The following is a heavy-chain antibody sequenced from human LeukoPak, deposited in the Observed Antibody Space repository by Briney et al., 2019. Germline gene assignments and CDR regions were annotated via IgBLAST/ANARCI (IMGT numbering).Heavy chain of an antibody. CDR2: ISWNSGSA. V-gene: IGHV3-9*01. CDR1: GFTFDDYS. J-gene: IGHJ4*02. D-gene: IGHD5-12*01. CDR3: AKDRTYSAYAALDY. Sequence: PGGSLRLSCAASGFTFDDYSMHWVRQAPGKGLEWVSGISWNSGSAGYADSVKGRFTISRDSAKNSLYPQMNSLRTEDTALYYCAKDRTYSAYAALDYWGQGTLVTVSS.